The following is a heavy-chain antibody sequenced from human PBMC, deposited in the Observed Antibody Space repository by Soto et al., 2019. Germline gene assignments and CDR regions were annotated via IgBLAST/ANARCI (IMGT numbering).Heavy chain of an antibody. CDR1: GGTFSSYA. V-gene: IGHV1-69*13. D-gene: IGHD6-13*01. J-gene: IGHJ3*02. CDR3: ARVSGSWGSWHDAFDI. CDR2: IIPIFGTA. Sequence: ASVKVSCKASGGTFSSYAISWVRQAPGQGLEWMGGIIPIFGTANYAQKFQGRVTITADESTSTAYMELSSLRSEDTAVYYCARVSGSWGSWHDAFDIWGQGTMVTVSS.